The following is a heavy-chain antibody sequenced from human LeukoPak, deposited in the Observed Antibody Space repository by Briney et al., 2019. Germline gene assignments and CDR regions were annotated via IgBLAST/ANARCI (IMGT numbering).Heavy chain of an antibody. CDR1: GYTFTSYG. CDR2: ISAYNGNT. Sequence: ASVKVSCKASGYTFTSYGISWVRQAPGQGLEWMGWISAYNGNTNYAQKLQGRVTMTTDTSTSTAYMELRSLRSDDTAVYYCARVPDPRHDYYMDVWGKGTTVAVSS. V-gene: IGHV1-18*01. J-gene: IGHJ6*03. CDR3: ARVPDPRHDYYMDV.